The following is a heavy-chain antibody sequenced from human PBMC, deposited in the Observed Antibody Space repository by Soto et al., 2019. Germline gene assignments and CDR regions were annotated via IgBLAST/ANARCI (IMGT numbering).Heavy chain of an antibody. V-gene: IGHV3-73*01. J-gene: IGHJ4*02. D-gene: IGHD2-15*01. Sequence: GGSLRLSCAASGFTFSGSAMHWVRQASGKGLEWVGRIRSKANSYATACAASVKGRFTISRDDSKNTAYLQMNSLKTEDTAVYYCTRPWYCSGGSCYSGLSYWGQGT. CDR2: IRSKANSYAT. CDR3: TRPWYCSGGSCYSGLSY. CDR1: GFTFSGSA.